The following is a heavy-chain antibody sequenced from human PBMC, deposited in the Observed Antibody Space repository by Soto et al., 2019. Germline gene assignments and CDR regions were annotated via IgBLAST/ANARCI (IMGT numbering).Heavy chain of an antibody. J-gene: IGHJ4*02. CDR2: IKSKTDGGTV. CDR1: GVTFSNVL. D-gene: IGHD5-18*01. CDR3: SHGYYQYFES. Sequence: GGSLRLSCAVSGVTFSNVLMNWVRQAPGKGPEWVGRIKSKTDGGTVEYAAPVKDRFTISRDDSENTLYLQMNSLKTEDTAVYYCSHGYYQYFESWGQGTLVTVSS. V-gene: IGHV3-15*07.